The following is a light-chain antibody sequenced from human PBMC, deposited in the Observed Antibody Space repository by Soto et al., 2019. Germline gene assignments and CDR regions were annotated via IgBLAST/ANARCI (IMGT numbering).Light chain of an antibody. CDR3: QKSDHLPL. Sequence: DIQMTQSPPSLSASVGDRVTITCQASQDIGNSLNWIQHKPGKAPNLVIYDASNLEIGVPSRFSGSGSGTDFTFTSSSLRPEYIATYYCQKSDHLPLFGPGTKVESK. J-gene: IGKJ3*01. V-gene: IGKV1-33*01. CDR1: QDIGNS. CDR2: DAS.